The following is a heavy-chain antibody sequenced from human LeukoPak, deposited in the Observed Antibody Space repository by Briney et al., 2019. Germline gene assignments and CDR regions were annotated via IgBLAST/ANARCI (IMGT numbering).Heavy chain of an antibody. CDR1: GFTFSSYS. D-gene: IGHD6-19*01. CDR3: ARDLPDLYSSGWTSFDY. Sequence: GGSLRLSCAASGFTFSSYSMNWVRQAPGKGLEWVSYIGSSSSTIYYADSVKGRFTISRDNAKNSLYLQMNSLRAEDTAVYYCARDLPDLYSSGWTSFDYWGQGTLVTVSS. J-gene: IGHJ4*02. V-gene: IGHV3-48*01. CDR2: IGSSSSTI.